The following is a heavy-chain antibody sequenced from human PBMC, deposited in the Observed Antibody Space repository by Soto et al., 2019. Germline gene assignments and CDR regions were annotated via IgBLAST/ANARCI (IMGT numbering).Heavy chain of an antibody. CDR2: IYYRGST. CDR1: GGSVSSGNYY. J-gene: IGHJ4*02. V-gene: IGHV4-61*01. CDR3: GRATKEGRHFHF. D-gene: IGHD2-2*01. Sequence: QVQLQESGPGLVKPSETLSLTCTVFGGSVSSGNYYWSWIRLPPGKELEWIGYIYYRGSTNYNPSLERRVTIPRDASESQGDLRLTSVAAGDTAMYKCGRATKEGRHFHFWGQKTLGTVSS.